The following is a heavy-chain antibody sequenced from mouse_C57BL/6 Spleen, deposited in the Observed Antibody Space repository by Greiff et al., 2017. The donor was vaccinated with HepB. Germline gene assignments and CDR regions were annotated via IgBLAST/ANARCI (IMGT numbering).Heavy chain of an antibody. D-gene: IGHD1-1*01. CDR3: TTGKARDY. V-gene: IGHV14-4*01. J-gene: IGHJ4*01. CDR1: GFNIKDDY. CDR2: IDPENGDT. Sequence: EVQLQQSGAELVRPGASVKLSCTASGFNIKDDYMHWVKQRPEQGLEWIGWIDPENGDTEYASKFQGKATITADTSSNTAYLQLSSLTSEDTAVYYCTTGKARDYWGQGTSVTVSS.